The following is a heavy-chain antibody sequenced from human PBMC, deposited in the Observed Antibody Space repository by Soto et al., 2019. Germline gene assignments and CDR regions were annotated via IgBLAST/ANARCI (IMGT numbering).Heavy chain of an antibody. J-gene: IGHJ6*02. CDR2: ISSSSSYI. CDR1: GFTFSSYS. CDR3: ARVAVADPYYYYYGMDV. D-gene: IGHD6-19*01. V-gene: IGHV3-21*01. Sequence: PGGSLRLSCAASGFTFSSYSMNWVRQAPGKGLEWVSSISSSSSYIYYADSVKGRFTISRDNAKNSLYLQMNSLRAEDTAVYYCARVAVADPYYYYYGMDVRGQGTTVTVSS.